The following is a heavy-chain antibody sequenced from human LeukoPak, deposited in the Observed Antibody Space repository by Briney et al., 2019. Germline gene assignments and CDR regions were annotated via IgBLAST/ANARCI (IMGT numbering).Heavy chain of an antibody. CDR3: ARGGWHDSSGYYLQPVDY. V-gene: IGHV3-23*01. D-gene: IGHD3-22*01. CDR2: LSGSGGST. Sequence: PGGSLRLSCAASGFTFSSYAMSWVRQAPGKGLEWVSALSGSGGSTFYADSVKGRVSISRDNSKNTLYLQMNSLRAEDTAVYYCARGGWHDSSGYYLQPVDYWGQGTLVTVSS. CDR1: GFTFSSYA. J-gene: IGHJ4*02.